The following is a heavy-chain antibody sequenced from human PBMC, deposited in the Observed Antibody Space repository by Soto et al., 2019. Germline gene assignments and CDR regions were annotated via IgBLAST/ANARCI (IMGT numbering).Heavy chain of an antibody. J-gene: IGHJ4*02. CDR2: ISYDGSNK. D-gene: IGHD6-6*01. CDR3: ARDGRLAALIPFDY. CDR1: GFTFSSYA. Sequence: GGSLRLSCAASGFTFSSYAMHWVRQAPGKGLEWVAVISYDGSNKYYADSVKGRFTISRDNSKNTLYLHMNSLRAEDTAVYYCARDGRLAALIPFDYWGQGTLVTVSS. V-gene: IGHV3-30-3*01.